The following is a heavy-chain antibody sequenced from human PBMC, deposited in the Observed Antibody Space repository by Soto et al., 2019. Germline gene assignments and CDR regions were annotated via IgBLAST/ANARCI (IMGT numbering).Heavy chain of an antibody. V-gene: IGHV3-30-3*01. D-gene: IGHD6-19*01. CDR3: ARDLYSSGWYDDY. CDR2: ISYDGTYK. J-gene: IGHJ4*02. Sequence: GGSLRLSCAASAFTFRSYAMHWVRQAPGKGLEWLAVISYDGTYKYYADSVKGRFTISRDNAKNSLYLQMNSLRAEDTAVYYCARDLYSSGWYDDYWGQGTLVTVSS. CDR1: AFTFRSYA.